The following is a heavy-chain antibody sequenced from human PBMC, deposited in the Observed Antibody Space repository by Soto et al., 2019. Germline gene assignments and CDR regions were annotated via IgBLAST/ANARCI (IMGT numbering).Heavy chain of an antibody. CDR2: FSAYNGNT. CDR3: ARVPHNFDWAPSGLDV. D-gene: IGHD3-9*01. Sequence: QVQLVQSGAEVKKPGASVKVSCKASGNIFTSNGISWVRQAPGQGLEWMGWFSAYNGNTNYAQKFQGRVSMTTDTSTSTAYMELRSLRSDDTAVYYCARVPHNFDWAPSGLDVWGQGTTGTVSS. V-gene: IGHV1-18*04. J-gene: IGHJ6*02. CDR1: GNIFTSNG.